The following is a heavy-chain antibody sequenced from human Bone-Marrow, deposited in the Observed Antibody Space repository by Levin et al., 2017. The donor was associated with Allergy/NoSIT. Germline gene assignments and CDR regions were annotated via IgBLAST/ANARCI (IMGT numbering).Heavy chain of an antibody. Sequence: GGSLRLSCSVSGFLFSNFAMSWVRQAPEKGLEWVAAISGSGGVINYAGSVKGRFTISRDNSKNTVFLQMNSLRAEDTAVYYCAKDRGYSSGWAFDYWGHGTLITVSS. CDR2: ISGSGGVI. CDR3: AKDRGYSSGWAFDY. CDR1: GFLFSNFA. D-gene: IGHD6-19*01. V-gene: IGHV3-23*01. J-gene: IGHJ4*01.